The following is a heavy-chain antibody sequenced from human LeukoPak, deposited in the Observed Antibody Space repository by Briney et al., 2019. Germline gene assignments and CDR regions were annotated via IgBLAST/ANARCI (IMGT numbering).Heavy chain of an antibody. Sequence: GESLKISWKGSGYSFTSYWIGWVRQMPGKGLEWMWVIYPGDSDTRYSPSFQGRVTISADKSISTAYLQWSSLKASDTAMYYCARLLLATGPDYWGQGTLVTVSS. CDR2: IYPGDSDT. J-gene: IGHJ4*02. CDR3: ARLLLATGPDY. V-gene: IGHV5-51*01. CDR1: GYSFTSYW. D-gene: IGHD1-1*01.